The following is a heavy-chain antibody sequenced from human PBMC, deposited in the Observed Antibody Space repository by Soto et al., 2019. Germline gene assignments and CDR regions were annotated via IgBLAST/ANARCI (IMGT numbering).Heavy chain of an antibody. Sequence: QVQLVESGGGVVQPGRSLRLSCVTSGFTFSSYGMHWVRQAPGKGLEWVAVISYDGFNQYYADAMKGRFTISRDNSKNTLYLEMNSLRAEDTAVYYCARSVGGSSYFVSDYWGQGTLVTGSS. CDR2: ISYDGFNQ. CDR1: GFTFSSYG. V-gene: IGHV3-30*03. D-gene: IGHD2-15*01. CDR3: ARSVGGSSYFVSDY. J-gene: IGHJ4*02.